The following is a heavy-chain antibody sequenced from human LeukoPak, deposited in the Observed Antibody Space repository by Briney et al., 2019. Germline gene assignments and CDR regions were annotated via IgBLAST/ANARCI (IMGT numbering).Heavy chain of an antibody. CDR3: AKVFRGSGSHGDY. CDR2: ISGSGGST. V-gene: IGHV3-23*01. J-gene: IGHJ4*02. Sequence: GGSLRLSCAASGFTFSSYWMSWVRQAPGKGLEWVSTISGSGGSTYYADSVEGRFTISRDNSKNTLYLKMNSLRAEDTAVYYCAKVFRGSGSHGDYWGQGTLVTVSS. D-gene: IGHD3-10*01. CDR1: GFTFSSYW.